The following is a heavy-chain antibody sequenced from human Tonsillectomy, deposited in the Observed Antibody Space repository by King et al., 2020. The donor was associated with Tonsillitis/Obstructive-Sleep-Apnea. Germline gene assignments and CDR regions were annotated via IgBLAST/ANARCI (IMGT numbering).Heavy chain of an antibody. D-gene: IGHD2-2*02. Sequence: VQLQQWGAGLLKPSETLSLTCAVYGGSFSGYYWSWIRQPPGKGLEWIGEINHSGSTNYNPSLKSRVTISVDTSKNQFSLKLSSVTAADTAVYYCARGAIVVVPAAIRAPYYYYGMDVWGQGTTVTVSS. CDR2: INHSGST. CDR3: ARGAIVVVPAAIRAPYYYYGMDV. V-gene: IGHV4-34*01. J-gene: IGHJ6*02. CDR1: GGSFSGYY.